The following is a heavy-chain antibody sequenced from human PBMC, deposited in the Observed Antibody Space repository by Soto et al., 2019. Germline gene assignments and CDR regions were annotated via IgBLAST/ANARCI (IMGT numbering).Heavy chain of an antibody. Sequence: MRLSCAASGFTFSSYWMSWVRQAPGKGLAWVANIKQDGSEKYYVDSVKGRFTISRDNAKNSLYLQMNSLRAEDTAVYYCARYCSGGSCFDYWGQGTLVTVSS. D-gene: IGHD2-15*01. CDR1: GFTFSSYW. J-gene: IGHJ4*02. CDR2: IKQDGSEK. CDR3: ARYCSGGSCFDY. V-gene: IGHV3-7*01.